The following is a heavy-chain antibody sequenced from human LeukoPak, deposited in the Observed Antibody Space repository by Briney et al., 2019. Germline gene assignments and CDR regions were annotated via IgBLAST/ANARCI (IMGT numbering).Heavy chain of an antibody. V-gene: IGHV3-23*01. Sequence: PGGSLRLSCAASGFTFSSYGMSWVRQAPGKGLEWVSFITTSGATTSYADSVKGRFTISRDNPRNTLYMQMNSLRDEDTALYYCAIMHGYYDGSGYWVQWGQGTQVTVSS. CDR1: GFTFSSYG. CDR3: AIMHGYYDGSGYWVQ. D-gene: IGHD3-22*01. CDR2: ITTSGATT. J-gene: IGHJ4*02.